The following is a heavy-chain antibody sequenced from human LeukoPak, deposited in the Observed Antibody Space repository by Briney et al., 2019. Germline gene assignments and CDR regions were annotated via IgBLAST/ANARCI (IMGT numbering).Heavy chain of an antibody. V-gene: IGHV3-23*01. CDR1: GFTFSNYA. Sequence: PGGSLRLSCAASGFTFSNYAMNWVRQAPGKGLEWVSAISGSGGRTYYADSVKGRFTISRDNSKNTLYLQMNSLRAEDTAVYYCARDYSSSWYYFDYWGQGTLVTVSS. J-gene: IGHJ4*02. CDR3: ARDYSSSWYYFDY. D-gene: IGHD6-13*01. CDR2: ISGSGGRT.